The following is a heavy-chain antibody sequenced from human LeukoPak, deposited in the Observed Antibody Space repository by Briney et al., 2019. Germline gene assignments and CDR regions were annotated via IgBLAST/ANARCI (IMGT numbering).Heavy chain of an antibody. CDR3: ARPSASSGSYYTHAFDI. J-gene: IGHJ3*02. Sequence: GGSLRLSCAASGFTFSSYSMNWVRQAPGKGLEWVSYISSSSSTIYYADSVKGRFTISRDNAKNSLYLQMNSLRDEDTAVYYCARPSASSGSYYTHAFDIWGQGTMVTVSS. D-gene: IGHD3-10*01. CDR2: ISSSSSTI. CDR1: GFTFSSYS. V-gene: IGHV3-48*02.